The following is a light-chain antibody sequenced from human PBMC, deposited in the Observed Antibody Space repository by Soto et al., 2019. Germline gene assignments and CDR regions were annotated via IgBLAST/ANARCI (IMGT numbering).Light chain of an antibody. J-gene: IGKJ1*01. Sequence: EIVLTQSPGTLSLSPGERATLSCRASQSISNNYLAWYQQRPGQAPRLIIYGVSSRATGIADRFSGSGSGTCFCLTISSVEPEDFAMYYCQQYSAFGQGTRVEI. V-gene: IGKV3-20*01. CDR2: GVS. CDR1: QSISNNY. CDR3: QQYSA.